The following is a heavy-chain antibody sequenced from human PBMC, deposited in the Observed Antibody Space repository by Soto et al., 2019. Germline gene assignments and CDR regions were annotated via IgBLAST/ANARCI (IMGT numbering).Heavy chain of an antibody. Sequence: QLQLQESGSGLVKPSQTLSLTCAVSGGSISSGGYSWSWIRQPPGKGLEWIGYIYHSGSTYYNPSLNSRVTISVDRSKNQFSLKLSSVTAADTAVYYCARVPSDSSGYYFDYWGQGTLVTVSS. J-gene: IGHJ4*02. CDR3: ARVPSDSSGYYFDY. D-gene: IGHD3-22*01. CDR2: IYHSGST. V-gene: IGHV4-30-2*01. CDR1: GGSISSGGYS.